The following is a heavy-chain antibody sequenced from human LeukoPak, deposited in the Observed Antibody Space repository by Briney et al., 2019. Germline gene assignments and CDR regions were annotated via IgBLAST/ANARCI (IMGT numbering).Heavy chain of an antibody. J-gene: IGHJ3*02. D-gene: IGHD1-1*01. Sequence: GGSLRLSCAASGFTFSDYYMSWIRQAPGKGLEWVSYIRSSGSTIYYADSVKGRFTISRDNAKNSLYLQMNSLRAEDTAVYYCAREKWNDAFDAFDIWGQGTMVTVSS. CDR1: GFTFSDYY. CDR2: IRSSGSTI. CDR3: AREKWNDAFDAFDI. V-gene: IGHV3-11*01.